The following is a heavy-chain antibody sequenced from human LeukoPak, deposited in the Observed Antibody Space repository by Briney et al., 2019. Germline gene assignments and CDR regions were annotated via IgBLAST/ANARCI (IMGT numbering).Heavy chain of an antibody. J-gene: IGHJ4*02. D-gene: IGHD6-19*01. CDR2: IYYSGST. V-gene: IGHV4-39*07. Sequence: SETPSLTCTVSGGSISSSSYYWGWIRQPPGKGLEWIGSIYYSGSTYYNPSLKSRVTISVDTSKNQFSLKLSSVTAADTAVYYCARQWLDYYFDYWGQGTLVTVSS. CDR1: GGSISSSSYY. CDR3: ARQWLDYYFDY.